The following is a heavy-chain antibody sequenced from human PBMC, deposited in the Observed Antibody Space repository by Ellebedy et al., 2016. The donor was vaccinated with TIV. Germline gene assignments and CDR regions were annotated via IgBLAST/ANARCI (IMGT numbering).Heavy chain of an antibody. V-gene: IGHV3-7*01. CDR2: IRQDGNEK. D-gene: IGHD6-19*01. CDR1: GFSFSDYW. CDR3: ARDARVAGSLDH. Sequence: GASLKISCAASGFSFSDYWMSWVRPAPGKGLEWVANIRQDGNEKYYVDSVKGRFTIYRDNAQNSLYLQMNSLRGEDTGVYFCARDARVAGSLDHWGQGTLVTASS. J-gene: IGHJ5*02.